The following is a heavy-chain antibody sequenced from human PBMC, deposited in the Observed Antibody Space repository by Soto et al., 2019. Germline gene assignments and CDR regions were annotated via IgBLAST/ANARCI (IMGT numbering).Heavy chain of an antibody. Sequence: PGESLKSSGKGSGYSFTIYCISWVRQMPGKGLEWMGRIDPSDSYTNYSPSFQGHVTISADKSISTAYLQWSSLKASDTAMYYCASLTGYGDYRGDDYWGQGTLVTVSS. J-gene: IGHJ4*02. CDR1: GYSFTIYC. D-gene: IGHD4-17*01. CDR2: IDPSDSYT. CDR3: ASLTGYGDYRGDDY. V-gene: IGHV5-10-1*01.